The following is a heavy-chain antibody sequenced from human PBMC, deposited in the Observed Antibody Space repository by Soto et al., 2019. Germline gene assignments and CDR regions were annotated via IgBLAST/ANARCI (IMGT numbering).Heavy chain of an antibody. CDR2: INHSGST. CDR1: GGSFIGYY. J-gene: IGHJ4*02. Sequence: SETLSLTCAVYGGSFIGYYWSWIRQPPGKGLEWIGEINHSGSTNYNPSLESRVTISVDTSKNQFSLKLSSVTAADTAVYYCARLGYCSGGSCYAYFTVWGQGTLVTVS. CDR3: ARLGYCSGGSCYAYFTV. V-gene: IGHV4-34*01. D-gene: IGHD2-15*01.